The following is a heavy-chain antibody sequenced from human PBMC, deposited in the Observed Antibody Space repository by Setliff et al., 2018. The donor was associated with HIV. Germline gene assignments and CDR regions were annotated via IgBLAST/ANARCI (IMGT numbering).Heavy chain of an antibody. CDR3: ARGLVVVTDSDYDTNYYYYYYMDV. Sequence: SETLSLTCTVSGGSLSSSNYYCGWIRQPPGKGLEWIGSIYYSGNTYYNPSLKSRVTISIDTSKNQFSLKLSSVTAADTAVYYCARGLVVVTDSDYDTNYYYYYYMDVWGKGTTVTVSS. V-gene: IGHV4-39*07. CDR1: GGSLSSSNYY. CDR2: IYYSGNT. D-gene: IGHD5-12*01. J-gene: IGHJ6*03.